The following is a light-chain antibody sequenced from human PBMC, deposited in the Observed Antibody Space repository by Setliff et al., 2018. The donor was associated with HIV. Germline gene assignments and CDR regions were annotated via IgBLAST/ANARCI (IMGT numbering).Light chain of an antibody. CDR1: SSEVGGHKH. V-gene: IGLV2-11*01. Sequence: QSALTQPRSVSGSPGQSVTISCTGTSSEVGGHKHVSWYQQHPGRAPRLIIYDVSERPSGVPDRFSGSKSGNTASLAISGLQAEADADYYCCAYAGNYLFIFGAGTKVTVL. J-gene: IGLJ1*01. CDR3: CAYAGNYLFI. CDR2: DVS.